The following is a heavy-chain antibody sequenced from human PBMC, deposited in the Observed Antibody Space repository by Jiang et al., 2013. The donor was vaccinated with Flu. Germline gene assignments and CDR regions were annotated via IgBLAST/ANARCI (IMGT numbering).Heavy chain of an antibody. CDR2: IYYSGST. J-gene: IGHJ4*02. CDR3: ARYPKQWLALRDY. V-gene: IGHV4-39*01. Sequence: GSGLVKPSETLSLTCTVSGGSISSSGYYWGWIRQPPGKGLEWIGSIYYSGSTYYNPSLKSRVTISVDTPKNQFSLKLSSVTAADTAVYYCARYPKQWLALRDYWGQGTLVTVSS. CDR1: GGSISSSGYY. D-gene: IGHD6-19*01.